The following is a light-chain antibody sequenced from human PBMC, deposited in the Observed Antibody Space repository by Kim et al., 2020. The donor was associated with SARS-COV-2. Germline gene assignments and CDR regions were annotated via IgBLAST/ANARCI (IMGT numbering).Light chain of an antibody. J-gene: IGKJ4*01. Sequence: SPGERATLCCGASQTISRNYLAWYQQRPGLAPSLLIYGASSRATGVPERFSGSGSGTDFTLSISRLEPEDFAVYYCQQYGNLPLTFGGGTKVDIK. CDR2: GAS. CDR3: QQYGNLPLT. V-gene: IGKV3D-20*01. CDR1: QTISRNY.